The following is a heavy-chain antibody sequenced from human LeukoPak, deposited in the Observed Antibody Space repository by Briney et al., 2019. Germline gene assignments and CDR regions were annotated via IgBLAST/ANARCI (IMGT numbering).Heavy chain of an antibody. D-gene: IGHD2-2*01. J-gene: IGHJ5*02. Sequence: SQTLSLTCAVSGSSVSSNSVTWNWIRQSPSRGLEWLGRTYYRSTWYNDYAVSVRGRITVNPDTSKNQFSLHLNSVTPEDTAVYYCARRLTQYDCFDPWGQGILVTVSS. CDR1: GSSVSSNSVT. CDR3: ARRLTQYDCFDP. V-gene: IGHV6-1*01. CDR2: TYYRSTWYN.